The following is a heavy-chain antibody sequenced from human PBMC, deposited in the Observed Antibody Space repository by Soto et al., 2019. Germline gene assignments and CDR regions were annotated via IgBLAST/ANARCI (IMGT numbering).Heavy chain of an antibody. V-gene: IGHV1-58*02. CDR3: GEVGLERRDWVFVV. CDR2: VVVGSDHA. D-gene: IGHD1-1*01. Sequence: QKQLVQSGPEVKKPVTSVKVSCKASGFTFSSSAMQWVRQDRGHRPEWIGWVVVGSDHANYAQKFQQRDTITMDMSTGKAYLELSSLRSEDTAVYYCGEVGLERRDWVFVVWGRGTMVSVYS. J-gene: IGHJ3*01. CDR1: GFTFSSSA.